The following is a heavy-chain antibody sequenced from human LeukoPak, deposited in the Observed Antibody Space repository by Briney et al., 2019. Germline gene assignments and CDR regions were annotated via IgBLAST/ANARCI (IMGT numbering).Heavy chain of an antibody. CDR2: IIPIFGTA. J-gene: IGHJ4*02. V-gene: IGHV1-69*05. CDR3: ASRYSSGWYYXGLXX. Sequence: SVKVSCKASGGTFSSYAISWVRQAPGQGLEWMGRIIPIFGTANYAQKFQGRVTITTDESTSTAYTELSSLRSEDTAVYYCASRYSSGWYYXGLXXWGQXTLXT. CDR1: GGTFSSYA. D-gene: IGHD6-19*01.